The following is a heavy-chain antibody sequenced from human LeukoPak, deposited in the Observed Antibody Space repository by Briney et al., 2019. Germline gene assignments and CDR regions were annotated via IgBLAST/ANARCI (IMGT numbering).Heavy chain of an antibody. CDR3: ARGRPHGNDY. CDR1: GFTFSSYW. CDR2: IASDGSST. Sequence: PGGSLRLSCVASGFTFSSYWMSWVRPAPGTGLGWVSRIASDGSSTTYADPVKGRFSISRDNAKNTLYLQMSSRRVEDTAVYYCARGRPHGNDYWGQGTLVTVSS. V-gene: IGHV3-74*01. J-gene: IGHJ4*02. D-gene: IGHD4-23*01.